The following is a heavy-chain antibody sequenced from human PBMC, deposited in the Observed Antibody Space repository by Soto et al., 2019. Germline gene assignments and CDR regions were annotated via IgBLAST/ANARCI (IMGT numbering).Heavy chain of an antibody. J-gene: IGHJ6*03. D-gene: IGHD6-6*01. V-gene: IGHV4-34*02. Sequence: QVQLQQWGAGLLKPSETLSLTCAVYGGSFSGYSWSWVRQPPGKGLEWIGEVNQRESTNYNPALKSRVTISVDTSKNQFSLKLSSVTAADTAVYFCARRKRSVAARPYYYYYMDVWGKGTTVTVSS. CDR2: VNQREST. CDR3: ARRKRSVAARPYYYYYMDV. CDR1: GGSFSGYS.